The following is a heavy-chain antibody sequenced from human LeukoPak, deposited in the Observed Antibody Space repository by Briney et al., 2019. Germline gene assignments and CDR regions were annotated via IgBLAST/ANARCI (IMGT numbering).Heavy chain of an antibody. CDR2: IYTSGST. D-gene: IGHD5-12*01. V-gene: IGHV4-4*07. CDR3: ARDQRGYDSGGYYYYYYMDV. CDR1: GGSISSYY. Sequence: PSETLSLTCTVSGGSISSYYWSWIRQPAGKGLEWIGRIYTSGSTNYNPSLKSRVTMSVDTSKNQFSLKLSFVTAADTAVYYCARDQRGYDSGGYYYYYYMDVWGKGTTVTVSS. J-gene: IGHJ6*03.